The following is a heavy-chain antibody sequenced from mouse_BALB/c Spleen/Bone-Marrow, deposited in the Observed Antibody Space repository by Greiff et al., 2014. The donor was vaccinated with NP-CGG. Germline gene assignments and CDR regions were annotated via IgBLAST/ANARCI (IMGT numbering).Heavy chain of an antibody. J-gene: IGHJ3*01. Sequence: VMLVESGAELVKPGASVRLSCKASGYTFTEYIIHWVKQRSGQGLEWIGWFYPGSGSIKYNEKFKDKATLTADKSSSTVYMEPSRLTSEDSAVYFCARHEDRLRAWFAYWGQGTLVTVSA. CDR3: ARHEDRLRAWFAY. CDR2: FYPGSGSI. CDR1: GYTFTEYI. D-gene: IGHD3-2*02. V-gene: IGHV1-62-2*01.